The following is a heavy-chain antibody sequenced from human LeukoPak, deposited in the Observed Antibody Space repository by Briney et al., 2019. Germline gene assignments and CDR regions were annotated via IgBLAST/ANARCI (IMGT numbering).Heavy chain of an antibody. CDR3: ARGEYCSRNSCYSWFDP. V-gene: IGHV1-18*01. CDR2: ISAYNGNT. D-gene: IGHD2-2*01. CDR1: GYTLTSYV. Sequence: ASVKVSCKASGYTLTSYVISWVRQAPGQGLEWMGWISAYNGNTNYAQKPQGRVTLTTDTSTSTAYMEVRSLRCDDTAVYYCARGEYCSRNSCYSWFDPWGQGTLVTVSS. J-gene: IGHJ5*02.